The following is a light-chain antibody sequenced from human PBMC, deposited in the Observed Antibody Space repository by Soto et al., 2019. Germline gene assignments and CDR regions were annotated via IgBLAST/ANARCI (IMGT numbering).Light chain of an antibody. J-gene: IGLJ1*01. CDR3: SSYTSSSTLHV. CDR1: SSDVGGYNY. V-gene: IGLV2-14*01. CDR2: DVS. Sequence: QSALTQPASVSGSPGQSITISCTGTSSDVGGYNYVSWYQQHPGKAPKLMIYDVSNRPSGVSNRFSGSKSGNTASLTISGPQAEDEDDYYCSSYTSSSTLHVFGTGTKLTVL.